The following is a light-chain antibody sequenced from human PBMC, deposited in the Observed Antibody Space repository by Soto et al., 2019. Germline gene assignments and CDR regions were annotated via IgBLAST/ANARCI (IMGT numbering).Light chain of an antibody. Sequence: EIVLTQSPGTLSLSPGERATLSCWASQSVASTYLGWYQQKPGQAPRLLIYGASSKATGIPDRFSCSGSGTAFTLTISRLEPEGFELYYCQQYAGSPTFAQGTRLEIK. CDR1: QSVASTY. CDR2: GAS. V-gene: IGKV3-20*01. CDR3: QQYAGSPT. J-gene: IGKJ5*01.